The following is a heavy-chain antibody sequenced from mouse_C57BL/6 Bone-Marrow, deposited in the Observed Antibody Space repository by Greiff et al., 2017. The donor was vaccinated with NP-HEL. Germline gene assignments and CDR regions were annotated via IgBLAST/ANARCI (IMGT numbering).Heavy chain of an antibody. V-gene: IGHV1-80*01. CDR2: IYPGDGDT. CDR3: ARGDYDEYFDV. D-gene: IGHD2-4*01. Sequence: QVQLQQSGAELVKPGASVKISCKASGYAFSSYWMNWVTQRPGKGLEWIGQIYPGDGDTNYNGKFKGKATLTADKSSSTAYMQLSSLTSEDSAVYFCARGDYDEYFDVWGTGTTVTVSS. J-gene: IGHJ1*03. CDR1: GYAFSSYW.